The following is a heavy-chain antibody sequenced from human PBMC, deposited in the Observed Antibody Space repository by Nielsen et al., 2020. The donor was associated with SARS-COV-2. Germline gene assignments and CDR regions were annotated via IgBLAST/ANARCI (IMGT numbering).Heavy chain of an antibody. J-gene: IGHJ6*03. D-gene: IGHD3-3*01. CDR3: ARTFSTYDFWSGYPYRYYYYMDV. Sequence: WIRQPPGKGLEWVATISPNGNDKYYIASVKGRFTISRDNSKSTLYLQMNSLRVDDTAVYYCARTFSTYDFWSGYPYRYYYYMDVWGKGTTVTVSS. V-gene: IGHV3-30*03. CDR2: ISPNGNDK.